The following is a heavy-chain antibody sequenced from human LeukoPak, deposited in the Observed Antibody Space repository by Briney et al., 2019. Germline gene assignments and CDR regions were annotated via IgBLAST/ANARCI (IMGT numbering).Heavy chain of an antibody. CDR2: IYYSGST. Sequence: SETLSLTCTVSGGSISSSSYYWGWIRQPPGKGLEWIGSIYYSGSTYYNPSLKSRVTISVDTSKNQFSLKLSSVTAADTAVYYCARDLAPILAARRSAWFDPWGQGTLVTVSS. CDR1: GGSISSSSYY. V-gene: IGHV4-39*07. J-gene: IGHJ5*02. CDR3: ARDLAPILAARRSAWFDP. D-gene: IGHD6-6*01.